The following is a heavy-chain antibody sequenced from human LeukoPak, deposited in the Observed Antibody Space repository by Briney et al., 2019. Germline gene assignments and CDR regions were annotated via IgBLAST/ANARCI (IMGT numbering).Heavy chain of an antibody. Sequence: PSETLSLTCSVSGGSISSNSHYWAWLRQPPGRGLEWIGSIYYSGGAYFSPSLKSRGSMSRDRTKNQFSLKLTSVSAADTAVYYCAREVTADWYFDLWGRGSLVIVSS. CDR2: IYYSGGA. CDR3: AREVTADWYFDL. CDR1: GGSISSNSHY. J-gene: IGHJ2*01. D-gene: IGHD2-21*02. V-gene: IGHV4-39*07.